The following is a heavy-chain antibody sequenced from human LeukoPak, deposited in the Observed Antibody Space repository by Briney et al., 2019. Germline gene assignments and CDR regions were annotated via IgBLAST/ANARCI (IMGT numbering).Heavy chain of an antibody. CDR1: RFTVSSNY. V-gene: IGHV3-66*01. J-gene: IGHJ4*02. CDR2: IYSGTTT. CDR3: VRVASRAFDY. Sequence: GGSLRLPCAASRFTVSSNYMSWVRQAPGKGLEWVSIIYSGTTTYYADSVKGRFTISRDNSKNTLYLQMSSLRAEDTAVYYCVRVASRAFDYWGQGTLVTVSS.